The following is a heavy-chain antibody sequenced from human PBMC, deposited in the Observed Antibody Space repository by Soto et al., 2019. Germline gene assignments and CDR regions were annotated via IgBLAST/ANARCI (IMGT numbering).Heavy chain of an antibody. V-gene: IGHV3-33*01. CDR2: IWYDGSNK. CDR3: ARDVGPTTVNWFDP. J-gene: IGHJ5*02. Sequence: QVQLVESGGGVVQPGRSLRLSCAASGFTFSSYGMHWVRQAPGKGLEWVAVIWYDGSNKYYADSVKGRFTISRDNSKNTLYLQMNSLRAEDTAVYYCARDVGPTTVNWFDPWGQGTLVTVSS. CDR1: GFTFSSYG. D-gene: IGHD4-4*01.